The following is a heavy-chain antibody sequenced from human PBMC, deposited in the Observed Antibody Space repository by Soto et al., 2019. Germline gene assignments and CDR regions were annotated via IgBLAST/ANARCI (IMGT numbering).Heavy chain of an antibody. CDR3: ASWSAFDI. CDR2: ISYDGSNK. J-gene: IGHJ3*02. V-gene: IGHV3-30-3*01. D-gene: IGHD3-3*01. Sequence: GGSLRLSCAASGFTFSSYAMHWVRQAPGKGLEWVAVISYDGSNKYYADSVKGRFTISRDNSKNTLYLQMNSLRAEDTAVYYCASWSAFDIWGQGTMVTVSS. CDR1: GFTFSSYA.